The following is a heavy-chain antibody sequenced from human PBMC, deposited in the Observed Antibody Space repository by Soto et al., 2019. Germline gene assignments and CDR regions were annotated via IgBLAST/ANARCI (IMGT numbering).Heavy chain of an antibody. D-gene: IGHD2-21*01. V-gene: IGHV1-69*12. CDR3: ARARTVVGPEQVAFDI. CDR2: IIPIFGTA. J-gene: IGHJ3*02. Sequence: QVQLVQSGAEVKKPGSSVKVSCKASGGTFSSYAISWVRQAPGQGLEWMGGIIPIFGTANYAQKFQGRVTITAEESTSTAYMEVSSLRSEDTAVYYCARARTVVGPEQVAFDIWGQGTMVTFSS. CDR1: GGTFSSYA.